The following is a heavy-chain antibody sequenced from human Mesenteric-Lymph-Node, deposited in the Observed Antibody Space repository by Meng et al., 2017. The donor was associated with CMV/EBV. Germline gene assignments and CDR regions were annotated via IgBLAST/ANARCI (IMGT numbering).Heavy chain of an antibody. CDR1: GGSFSGYY. CDR2: INHRGST. J-gene: IGHJ4*02. V-gene: IGHV4-34*01. CDR3: ARGRASYYYGSGSYYPFGY. Sequence: SETLSLTCAVYGGSFSGYYWSWIRQPPGKGLEWIGEINHRGSTNYNPSLKSRVTISVDTSKNQFSLKLSSVTAADTAVYYCARGRASYYYGSGSYYPFGYWGQGTLVTVSS. D-gene: IGHD3-10*01.